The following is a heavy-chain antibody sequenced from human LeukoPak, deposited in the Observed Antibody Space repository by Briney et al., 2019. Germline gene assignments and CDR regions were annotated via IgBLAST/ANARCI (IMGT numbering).Heavy chain of an antibody. CDR3: ARKTVVVVAAPPPGWFDP. J-gene: IGHJ5*02. Sequence: PSETLSLTCAVYGGSFSGYYWSWIRQPPGKGLEWIGEINHSGSTNYNPSLKSRVTISVDTSKNQFSLKLSSVTAADTAVYYCARKTVVVVAAPPPGWFDPWGQGTLVTVSS. V-gene: IGHV4-34*01. CDR2: INHSGST. CDR1: GGSFSGYY. D-gene: IGHD2-15*01.